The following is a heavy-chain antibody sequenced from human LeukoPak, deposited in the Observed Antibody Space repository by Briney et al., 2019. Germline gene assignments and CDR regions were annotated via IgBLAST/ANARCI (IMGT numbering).Heavy chain of an antibody. V-gene: IGHV3-33*01. Sequence: GGSLRLSCAASGFTFSSYGMHWVRQAPGKGLEWVAVIWYDGSNKHYADSVKGRFTISRDNSKNTLYLQMNSLRAEDTAVYYCARSKGPHCSSTSYYGNGAFDIWGQGTMVTVSS. CDR3: ARSKGPHCSSTSYYGNGAFDI. CDR1: GFTFSSYG. CDR2: IWYDGSNK. J-gene: IGHJ3*02. D-gene: IGHD2-2*01.